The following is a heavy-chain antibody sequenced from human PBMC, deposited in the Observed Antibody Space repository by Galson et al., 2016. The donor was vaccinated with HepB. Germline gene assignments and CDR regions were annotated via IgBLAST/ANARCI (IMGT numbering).Heavy chain of an antibody. CDR3: ARARVGSTDY. CDR2: IHYSGNT. V-gene: IGHV4-31*03. Sequence: TLSLTCTVSGGSISSDGHYWSWIRQHPGKGLEWIGYIHYSGNTYYNPSVKSRVIISVDTSKNQFSLKLRSVTAAATAVYYCARARVGSTDYWGQGTLVTVSS. CDR1: GGSISSDGHY. J-gene: IGHJ4*02. D-gene: IGHD1-26*01.